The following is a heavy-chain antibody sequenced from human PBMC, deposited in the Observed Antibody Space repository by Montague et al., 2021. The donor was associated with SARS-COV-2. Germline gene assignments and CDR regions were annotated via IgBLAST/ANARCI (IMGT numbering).Heavy chain of an antibody. CDR2: INHSGST. J-gene: IGHJ4*02. CDR3: AGRGSGRSDLAY. D-gene: IGHD1-26*01. V-gene: IGHV4-34*01. CDR1: GGSFSGYY. Sequence: SETLSLTCAVYGGSFSGYYWSWIRQPPGKGLEWIGEINHSGSTNYNPSLKSRVIMSVDKSWNQFSLMLTSVTAADTAIYYCAGRGSGRSDLAYWGQGTLVTVSS.